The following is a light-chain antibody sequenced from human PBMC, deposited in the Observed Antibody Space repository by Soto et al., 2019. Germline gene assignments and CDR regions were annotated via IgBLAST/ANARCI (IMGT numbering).Light chain of an antibody. Sequence: EMVLAQSPGTLSLSPGERATLSCRASQRVGDTFLAWYRQKHGHAPRLLIYGASSRATGIPDRFSGSGSGTDFTLTIIRLEAEDFAVCYCQQYCRLPTFGGGTNLDIK. CDR2: GAS. CDR1: QRVGDTF. CDR3: QQYCRLPT. V-gene: IGKV3-20*01. J-gene: IGKJ4*01.